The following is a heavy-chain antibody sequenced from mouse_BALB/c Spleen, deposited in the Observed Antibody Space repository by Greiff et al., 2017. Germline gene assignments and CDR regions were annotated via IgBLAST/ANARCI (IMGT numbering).Heavy chain of an antibody. J-gene: IGHJ1*01. CDR1: GYTFTDYA. CDR2: ISTYSGNT. CDR3: ARSGDDWYMDV. D-gene: IGHD3-1*01. Sequence: VKVVESGPELVRPGVSVKISCKGSGYTFTDYAMHWVKQSHAKSLEWIGVISTYSGNTNYNQKFKGKTTMTVDKSSSTAYMELARLTSEDSAIYYGARSGDDWYMDVWGEGTTVTVSS. V-gene: IGHV1-67*01.